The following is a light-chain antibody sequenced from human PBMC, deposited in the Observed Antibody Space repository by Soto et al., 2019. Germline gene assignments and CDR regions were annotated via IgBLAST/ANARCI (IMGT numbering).Light chain of an antibody. CDR2: DAS. Sequence: EIVLTQSPATLSSCPGERATLSCRASQSVSSYLAWCQQKPGQAPRLLIYDASNRATGIPARFSGSGSGTDFTLTISSLEPEDFAVYYCQQRSNWPTFGQGTRLEIK. J-gene: IGKJ5*01. CDR3: QQRSNWPT. CDR1: QSVSSY. V-gene: IGKV3-11*01.